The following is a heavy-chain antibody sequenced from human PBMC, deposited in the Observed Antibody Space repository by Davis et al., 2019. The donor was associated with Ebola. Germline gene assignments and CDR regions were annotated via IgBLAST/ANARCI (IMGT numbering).Heavy chain of an antibody. CDR1: GFTFSYYT. J-gene: IGHJ4*02. Sequence: GESLKISCAASGFTFSYYTMNWVRQAPGKGLEWVSSISITSSHIYYADSVKGRFTISRDNAKNSLYLQINSLRLEDTGLYYCARGHVMAWGPFDHWGQGTPVSVSS. CDR3: ARGHVMAWGPFDH. V-gene: IGHV3-21*04. D-gene: IGHD5-24*01. CDR2: ISITSSHI.